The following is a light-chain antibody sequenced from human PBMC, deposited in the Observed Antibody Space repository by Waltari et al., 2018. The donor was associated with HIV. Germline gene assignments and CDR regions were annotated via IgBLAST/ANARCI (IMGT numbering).Light chain of an antibody. Sequence: QSALTQPASVSGSPGQSITISCIGTSSDVGGYSLVSWYQHHPGKAPPLLIFEDTERPSGVSNRFSASKSGTTASLTISGLLAEDAADYYCCSYGGFTTYVFGSGTKVTVL. J-gene: IGLJ1*01. CDR1: SSDVGGYSL. V-gene: IGLV2-23*01. CDR3: CSYGGFTTYV. CDR2: EDT.